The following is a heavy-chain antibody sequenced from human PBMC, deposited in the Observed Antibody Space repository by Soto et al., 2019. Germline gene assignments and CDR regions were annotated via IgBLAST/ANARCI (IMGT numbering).Heavy chain of an antibody. CDR2: IDPSDSYT. Sequence: GESLKISCKGSGYSFTSYWISWVRQMPGKGLEWMGRIDPSDSYTNYSPSFQGRVTISADKSISTAYLQWSSLKASDTAMYYCARADSSSWSYFDYWGQGTLVTVS. J-gene: IGHJ4*02. V-gene: IGHV5-10-1*01. CDR3: ARADSSSWSYFDY. D-gene: IGHD6-13*01. CDR1: GYSFTSYW.